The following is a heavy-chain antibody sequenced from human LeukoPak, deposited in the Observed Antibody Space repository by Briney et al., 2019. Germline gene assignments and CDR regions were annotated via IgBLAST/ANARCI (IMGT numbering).Heavy chain of an antibody. CDR3: AREGGRRDFDY. CDR1: GFTLNPYT. CDR2: ISTSGSYI. J-gene: IGHJ4*02. V-gene: IGHV3-21*01. D-gene: IGHD1-14*01. Sequence: GGSLRLSCAASGFTLNPYTMNWVRQAPGKGLEWVSSISTSGSYIYYADSVKGRFTISRDNAKNSLYLQMNSLRAEDTAVYYCAREGGRRDFDYWGQGTLVTVSS.